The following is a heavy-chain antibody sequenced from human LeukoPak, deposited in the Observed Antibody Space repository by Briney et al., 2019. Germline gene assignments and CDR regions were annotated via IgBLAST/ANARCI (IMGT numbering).Heavy chain of an antibody. J-gene: IGHJ5*02. CDR1: GFTFKSYW. D-gene: IGHD3-9*01. V-gene: IGHV3-7*03. CDR2: IKEDGSEK. CDR3: VRWRHDMGFDP. Sequence: PGGSLRLSCATSGFTFKSYWMSWVRQAPGKGPKWVANIKEDGSEKYYVDSVKGRFTISRDNAKNSLYLQLNSLRVEDTATYYCVRWRHDMGFDPWGQGTLVTVSS.